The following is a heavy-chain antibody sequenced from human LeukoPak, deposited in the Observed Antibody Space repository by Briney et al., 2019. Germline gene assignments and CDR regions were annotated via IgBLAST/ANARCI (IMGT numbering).Heavy chain of an antibody. J-gene: IGHJ3*02. Sequence: GGSLRLSCAASEFTFSSYWMSWVRQAPGKGLEWVADIKQDGSEKYYVDSVKGRFTISRDNAKNSLYLQMNSLRAEDTVVYYCAKNAAGLRGGAFDIWGQGTMVTVSS. CDR3: AKNAAGLRGGAFDI. V-gene: IGHV3-7*01. CDR2: IKQDGSEK. CDR1: EFTFSSYW. D-gene: IGHD6-13*01.